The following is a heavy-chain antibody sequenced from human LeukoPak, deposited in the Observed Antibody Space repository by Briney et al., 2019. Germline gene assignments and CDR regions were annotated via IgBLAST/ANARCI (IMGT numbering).Heavy chain of an antibody. CDR1: GYTFTSYG. D-gene: IGHD6-6*01. CDR3: ARDRFRLGSSSLYYFDY. Sequence: ASVKVSCKASGYTFTSYGISWVRQAPGQGLEWMGWISAYNGNTNYAQKLQGRVTMTTDTSTSTAYMELRSLRSDDTAVYYCARDRFRLGSSSLYYFDYWGQGTLVTVSS. J-gene: IGHJ4*02. V-gene: IGHV1-18*01. CDR2: ISAYNGNT.